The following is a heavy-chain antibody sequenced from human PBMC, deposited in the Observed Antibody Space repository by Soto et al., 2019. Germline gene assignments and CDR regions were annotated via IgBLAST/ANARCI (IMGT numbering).Heavy chain of an antibody. CDR1: GYTFTGYY. D-gene: IGHD3-3*01. J-gene: IGHJ4*02. V-gene: IGHV1-2*04. Sequence: ASVKVSCKAFGYTFTGYYMHWVRQAPGQGLERIGWINPNSGGTNYAQKFQGLVTMTRDTSISTAYMELSRLRSDDTAVFFCARASGHYDFWSGPFDYWGQGTLVTVSS. CDR3: ARASGHYDFWSGPFDY. CDR2: INPNSGGT.